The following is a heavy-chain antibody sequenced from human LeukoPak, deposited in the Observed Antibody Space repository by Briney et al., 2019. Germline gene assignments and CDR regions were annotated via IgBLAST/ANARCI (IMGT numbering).Heavy chain of an antibody. J-gene: IGHJ6*03. Sequence: GRSLRLSCAASGFSLSSYAIHWVRQAPGKGLEWVSSISSSSSYIYYADSVKGRFTISRDNAKNSLYLQMNSLRAEDTAVYYCARDTTATDYYYYMDVWGKGTTVTVSS. CDR3: ARDTTATDYYYYMDV. CDR1: GFSLSSYA. D-gene: IGHD5-18*01. V-gene: IGHV3-21*01. CDR2: ISSSSSYI.